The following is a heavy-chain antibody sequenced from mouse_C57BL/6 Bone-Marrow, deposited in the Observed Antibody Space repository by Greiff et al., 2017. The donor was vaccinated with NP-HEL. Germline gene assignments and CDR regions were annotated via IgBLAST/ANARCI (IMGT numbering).Heavy chain of an antibody. CDR3: ARSLYGNYVDWYFDV. D-gene: IGHD2-1*01. Sequence: MQLKQSGPELVKPGASVKISCKASGYSFTDYNMNWVKQSNGKSLEWIGVINPNYGTTSYNQKFKGKATLTVDQSSSTAYMQLNSLTSEDSAVYYCARSLYGNYVDWYFDVWGTGTTVTVSS. J-gene: IGHJ1*03. V-gene: IGHV1-39*01. CDR2: INPNYGTT. CDR1: GYSFTDYN.